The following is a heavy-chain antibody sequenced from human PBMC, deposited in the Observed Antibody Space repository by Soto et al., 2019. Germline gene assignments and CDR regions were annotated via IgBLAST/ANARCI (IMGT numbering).Heavy chain of an antibody. Sequence: PGGSLRLSCEASGFTFKESAMNWVRQAPGKGLEWVASISDTGASTWYAESVRGRLSISRDNSKNTLYLQMNSLRAEDTAVYYCAKDPRYSSGWYFWFDPWGQGTLVTVSS. CDR2: ISDTGAST. J-gene: IGHJ5*02. V-gene: IGHV3-23*01. CDR1: GFTFKESA. CDR3: AKDPRYSSGWYFWFDP. D-gene: IGHD6-19*01.